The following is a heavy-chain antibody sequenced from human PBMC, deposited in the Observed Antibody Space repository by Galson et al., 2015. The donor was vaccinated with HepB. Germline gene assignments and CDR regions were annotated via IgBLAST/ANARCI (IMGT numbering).Heavy chain of an antibody. V-gene: IGHV3-72*01. D-gene: IGHD1-26*01. Sequence: SLRLSCAASGFIFSNHYMDWARQAPGKGLEWVARVRNKASSHTTDYAPYVKGRFTISRDDSKNAVYLQMNNLKTEDTAVYYSARGGVWGEGTTVTVSS. CDR3: ARGGV. J-gene: IGHJ6*04. CDR1: GFIFSNHY. CDR2: VRNKASSHTT.